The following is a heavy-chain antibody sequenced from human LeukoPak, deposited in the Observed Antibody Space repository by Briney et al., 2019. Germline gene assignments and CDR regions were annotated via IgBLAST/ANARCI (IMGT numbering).Heavy chain of an antibody. V-gene: IGHV1-24*01. J-gene: IGHJ5*02. CDR1: GYTLTELS. CDR2: FDPEDGET. D-gene: IGHD6-19*01. CDR3: AREGDSSGWYERAFDP. Sequence: ASVKVSCKVSGYTLTELSMHWVRQAPGKGLEWMGGFDPEDGETVYAQKFQGRVTMTTDTSTSTAYMELRSLRSDDTAVYYCAREGDSSGWYERAFDPWGQGTLVTVSS.